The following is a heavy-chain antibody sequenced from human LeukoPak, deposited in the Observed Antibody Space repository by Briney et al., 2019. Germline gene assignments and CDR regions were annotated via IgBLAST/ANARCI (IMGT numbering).Heavy chain of an antibody. V-gene: IGHV1-18*01. D-gene: IGHD6-13*01. Sequence: ASVKVSCKASGYTFTSYGISWVRQAPGQGLEWMGWISAYNGNTNYAQKLQGRVTMSTDTSTSTAYMELRSLRSDDTAVYYCARVLGYSSSPTPDYRGQGTLVTVSS. J-gene: IGHJ4*02. CDR2: ISAYNGNT. CDR3: ARVLGYSSSPTPDY. CDR1: GYTFTSYG.